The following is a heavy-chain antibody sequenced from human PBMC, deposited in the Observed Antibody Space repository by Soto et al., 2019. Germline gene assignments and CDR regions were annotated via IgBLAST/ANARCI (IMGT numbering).Heavy chain of an antibody. D-gene: IGHD6-13*01. CDR1: GDSISSSNW. CDR3: ARYSAQGLYYYFGMDV. V-gene: IGHV4-4*02. Sequence: PSETLSLTCAVSGDSISSSNWWTWVRQPPGKGLEWIGDIYHTGITNYNPSLKSRVTILVDKSKNQFSLKLTSVTAADTAVYYCARYSAQGLYYYFGMDVWGRGTTVTVSS. CDR2: IYHTGIT. J-gene: IGHJ6*02.